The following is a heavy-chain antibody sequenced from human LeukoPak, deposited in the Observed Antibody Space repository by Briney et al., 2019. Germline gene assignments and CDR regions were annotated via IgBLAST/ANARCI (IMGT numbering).Heavy chain of an antibody. CDR2: IIPIFGTA. CDR1: GGTFSSYA. D-gene: IGHD1-26*01. J-gene: IGHJ5*02. CDR3: ARDRRASGSYYRWFDP. Sequence: ASVKVSCKASGGTFSSYAISWVRQAPGQGLEWMGGIIPIFGTANYAQKFQGRGTITADESTSTAYMELSSLRSEDTAVYYCARDRRASGSYYRWFDPWGQGTLVTVSS. V-gene: IGHV1-69*13.